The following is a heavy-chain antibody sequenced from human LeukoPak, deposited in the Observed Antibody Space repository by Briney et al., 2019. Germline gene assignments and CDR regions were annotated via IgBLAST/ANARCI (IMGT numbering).Heavy chain of an antibody. D-gene: IGHD1-7*01. CDR1: GFTFSSYS. Sequence: GGSLRLSCAASGFTFSSYSMNWVRQAPGKGLGWVSSISSSSYIYYADSVKGRFTISRDNAKNSLYLQMNSLRAEDTAVYYCARGELWFDPWGQGTLVTVSS. J-gene: IGHJ5*02. V-gene: IGHV3-21*01. CDR3: ARGELWFDP. CDR2: ISSSSYI.